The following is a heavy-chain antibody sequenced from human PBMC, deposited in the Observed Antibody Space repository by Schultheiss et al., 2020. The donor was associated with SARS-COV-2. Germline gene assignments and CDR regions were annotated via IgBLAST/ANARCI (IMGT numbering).Heavy chain of an antibody. CDR1: GFTFTNYA. Sequence: GGSLRLSCAASGFTFTNYAMNWVRQAPGKGLEWVSVISGSGDSTYYADSVKGRFTISRDNSKNTLYLQMNSLRGEDTAVYYCAKDCFISDAFDIWGQGTMVTVAS. D-gene: IGHD3-3*02. J-gene: IGHJ3*02. V-gene: IGHV3-23*01. CDR2: ISGSGDST. CDR3: AKDCFISDAFDI.